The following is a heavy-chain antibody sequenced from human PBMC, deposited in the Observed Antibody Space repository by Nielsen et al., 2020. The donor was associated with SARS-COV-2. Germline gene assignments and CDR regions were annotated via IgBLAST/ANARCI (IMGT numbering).Heavy chain of an antibody. V-gene: IGHV3-74*01. CDR2: INSDGSST. Sequence: GGSLRLSCAASGFTFSSYWMHWVRQAPGKGLVWVSRINSDGSSTSYADSVKGRFTISRDNAKNTLYLQMNSLRAEDTAVYYCARVLRSPLTGYYYYGMDVWGQGTTVPSP. CDR3: ARVLRSPLTGYYYYGMDV. D-gene: IGHD1-20*01. CDR1: GFTFSSYW. J-gene: IGHJ6*02.